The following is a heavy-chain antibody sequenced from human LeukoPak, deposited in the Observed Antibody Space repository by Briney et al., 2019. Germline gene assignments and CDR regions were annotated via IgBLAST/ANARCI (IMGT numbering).Heavy chain of an antibody. V-gene: IGHV4-34*01. CDR2: INHSGST. D-gene: IGHD3-22*01. CDR3: ARGDYDSSGWD. CDR1: GGSFSGYY. Sequence: PSETLSLTCAVYGGSFSGYYWSWIRQPPGKGLEWIGEINHSGSTNYNPSLKSRVTISVDTSKNQFSLKLSSVTAADTAVYYCARGDYDSSGWDWGQGTLVTVSS. J-gene: IGHJ4*02.